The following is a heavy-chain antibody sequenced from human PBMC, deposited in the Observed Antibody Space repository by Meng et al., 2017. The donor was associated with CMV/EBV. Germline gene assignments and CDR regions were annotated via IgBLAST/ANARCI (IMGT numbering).Heavy chain of an antibody. CDR1: GGSISSSHW. V-gene: IGHV4-4*02. D-gene: IGHD1-1*01. J-gene: IGHJ4*02. Sequence: VSGGSISSSHWWSWVRQPPGKGLEWIGEIYHSGSTNYNPSLKSRVTISVDKSKNQFSLKLSSVTAADTAVYYCARTGTKLAYYFDYWGQGTLVTVSS. CDR2: IYHSGST. CDR3: ARTGTKLAYYFDY.